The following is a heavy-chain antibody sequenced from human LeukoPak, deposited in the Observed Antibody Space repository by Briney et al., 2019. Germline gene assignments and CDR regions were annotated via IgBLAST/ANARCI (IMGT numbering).Heavy chain of an antibody. CDR3: AKGVAGTNDWDFDY. V-gene: IGHV3-23*01. CDR1: GFTFSSYA. D-gene: IGHD6-19*01. J-gene: IGHJ4*02. CDR2: ISGRAGST. Sequence: AGSLTLSCAASGFTFSSYAMSWDRQAPGKGLEWVSAISGRAGSTYYADSVKGRFTITRDNSKNTLYLQMNRLRAEDTAVYDCAKGVAGTNDWDFDYWGQGTLVTVSS.